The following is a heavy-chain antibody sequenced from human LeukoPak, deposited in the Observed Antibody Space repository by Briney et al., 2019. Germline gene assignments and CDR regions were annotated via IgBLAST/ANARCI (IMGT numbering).Heavy chain of an antibody. D-gene: IGHD3-22*01. CDR3: ARDYSDSSGYYFYDAFDI. Sequence: GGSLRLSCAASGFTFSNYWMHWVRQAPGKGLEWVANIKQDGSEKYYVDSVKGRFTISRDNAKNSLYLQMNSLRAEDTAVYYCARDYSDSSGYYFYDAFDIWGQGTMVTVSS. CDR2: IKQDGSEK. CDR1: GFTFSNYW. V-gene: IGHV3-7*01. J-gene: IGHJ3*02.